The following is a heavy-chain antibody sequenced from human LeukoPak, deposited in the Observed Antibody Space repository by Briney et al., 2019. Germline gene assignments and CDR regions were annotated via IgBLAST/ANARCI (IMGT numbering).Heavy chain of an antibody. Sequence: ASVKVSCKASGYTFTSYHMHWVRQAPGQGLEWMGIINPSGGSTSYAQKFQGRVTMTRDTSTSTVYMELSSLRSEDTAVYYCARGPPEAVAGYYFDYWGQGTLVTVSS. CDR1: GYTFTSYH. CDR2: INPSGGST. D-gene: IGHD6-19*01. CDR3: ARGPPEAVAGYYFDY. V-gene: IGHV1-46*03. J-gene: IGHJ4*02.